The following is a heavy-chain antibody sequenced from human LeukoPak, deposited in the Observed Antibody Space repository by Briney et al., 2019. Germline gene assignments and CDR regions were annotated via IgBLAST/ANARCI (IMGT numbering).Heavy chain of an antibody. J-gene: IGHJ6*02. V-gene: IGHV3-9*01. CDR2: ISWNSGSI. D-gene: IGHD3-3*01. CDR1: GFTFDDYA. Sequence: GRSLRLSCAASGFTFDDYAMHWVRQAPGKGLEWVSGISWNSGSIGYADSVKGRFTISRDNAKNSLYLQMNSLRAEDTALYYCAKDIRRGFGVVSPLAYYYYGMDVWGQGTTVTVSS. CDR3: AKDIRRGFGVVSPLAYYYYGMDV.